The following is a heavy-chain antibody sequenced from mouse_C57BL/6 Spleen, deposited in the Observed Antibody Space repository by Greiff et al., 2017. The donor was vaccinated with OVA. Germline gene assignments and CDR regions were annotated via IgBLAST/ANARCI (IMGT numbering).Heavy chain of an antibody. CDR1: GYTFTSYW. CDR2: INPSSGYT. CDR3: ARSITTVVATDY. D-gene: IGHD1-1*01. J-gene: IGHJ2*01. Sequence: QVHVKQSGAELAKPGASVKLSCKASGYTFTSYWMHWVKQRPGQGLEWIGYINPSSGYTKYNQKFKDKATLTADKSSSTAYMQLSSLTYEDSAVYYCARSITTVVATDYWGQGTTLTVSS. V-gene: IGHV1-7*01.